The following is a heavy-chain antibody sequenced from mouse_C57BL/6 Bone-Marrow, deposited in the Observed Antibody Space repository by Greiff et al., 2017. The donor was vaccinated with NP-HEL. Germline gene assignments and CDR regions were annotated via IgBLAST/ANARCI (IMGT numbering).Heavy chain of an antibody. CDR2: INPYNGGT. CDR3: ARGGDYDYLKAMDY. D-gene: IGHD2-4*01. V-gene: IGHV1-19*01. J-gene: IGHJ4*01. CDR1: GYTFTDYY. Sequence: LVKPGASVKMSCKASGYTFTDYYMNWVKQSHGKSLEWIGVINPYNGGTSYNQKFKGKATLTVDKSSSTAYMELNSLTSEDSAVYYCARGGDYDYLKAMDYWGQGTSVTVSS.